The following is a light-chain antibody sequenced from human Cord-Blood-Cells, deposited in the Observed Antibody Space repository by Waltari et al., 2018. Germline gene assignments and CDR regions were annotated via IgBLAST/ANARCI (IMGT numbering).Light chain of an antibody. Sequence: QSALTQPASVSGSPGQSITISCTGTSSDVGSYNLVSWYQQHPGKAPKLMIDEVSKRPSGVSNRFSGSKSGNTASLTISGLQAEDEADYYCCSYAGSFWVFGGGTKLTVL. V-gene: IGLV2-23*02. CDR1: SSDVGSYNL. J-gene: IGLJ3*02. CDR3: CSYAGSFWV. CDR2: EVS.